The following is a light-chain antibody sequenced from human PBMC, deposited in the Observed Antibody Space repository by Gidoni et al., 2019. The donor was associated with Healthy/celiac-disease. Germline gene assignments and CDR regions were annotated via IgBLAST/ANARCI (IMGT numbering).Light chain of an antibody. CDR2: DAS. CDR1: QSVSSY. CDR3: QQRSNWPPLT. V-gene: IGKV3-11*01. Sequence: VLTQSPATLSLSPGERATLSCRASQSVSSYLAWYQQKPGQAPRLLIYDASNRATGIPARFSGSGSGTDFTLTISSLEPEDFAVYYCQQRSNWPPLTFGGGTKVEIK. J-gene: IGKJ4*01.